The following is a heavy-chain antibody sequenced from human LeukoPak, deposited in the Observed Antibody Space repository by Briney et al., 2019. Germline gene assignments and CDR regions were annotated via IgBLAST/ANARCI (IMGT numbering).Heavy chain of an antibody. D-gene: IGHD3-22*01. V-gene: IGHV3-33*01. CDR2: IWYDGSNK. CDR3: ARVTATYDSSGYPTYYSDY. Sequence: GGSLRLSCAASGFAFSSYGMHWVRQAPGKGLEWVAVIWYDGSNKYYADSVKGRFTISRDNSKNTLYLQMNSLRAEDTAVYYCARVTATYDSSGYPTYYSDYWGQGTLVTVSS. J-gene: IGHJ4*02. CDR1: GFAFSSYG.